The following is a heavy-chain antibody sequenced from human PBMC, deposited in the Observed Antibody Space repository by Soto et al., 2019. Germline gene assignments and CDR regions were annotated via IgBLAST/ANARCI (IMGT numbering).Heavy chain of an antibody. Sequence: QVQLQESGPGLVKPSETLSLSCTVSGGSISSYYWSWFRQSPGKRMEWIGYVHHSWGSSYNPSLQSRVAISLDTSKSQFTLKVTSVPAADTAVYYCARQGFGPLHGRVAVWGQGTTVTVSS. V-gene: IGHV4-59*08. J-gene: IGHJ6*02. CDR3: ARQGFGPLHGRVAV. CDR1: GGSISSYY. D-gene: IGHD3-10*01. CDR2: VHHSWGS.